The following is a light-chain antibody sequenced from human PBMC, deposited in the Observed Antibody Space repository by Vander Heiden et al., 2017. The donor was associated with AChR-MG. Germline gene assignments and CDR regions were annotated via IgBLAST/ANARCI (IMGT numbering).Light chain of an antibody. CDR2: AAS. J-gene: IGKJ2*01. CDR1: QSISSY. Sequence: DIQMTQSPSSLSASVGDRVTITCRAGQSISSYLNWYQQKPGKAPNLLIYAASSLQSGVPSRFSGSGSGTDFTLTISSLRPEDSATYYCQQSDSTPRTFGQGTKLEIK. CDR3: QQSDSTPRT. V-gene: IGKV1-39*01.